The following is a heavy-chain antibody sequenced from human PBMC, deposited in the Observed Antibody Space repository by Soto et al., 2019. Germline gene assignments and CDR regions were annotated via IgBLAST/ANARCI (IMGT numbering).Heavy chain of an antibody. CDR3: ANSAYSSSSRRDY. D-gene: IGHD6-6*01. Sequence: EVQLLESGGGLVQPGGSLRLSCAASGFTFSSYAMSWVRQAPGKGLEWVSAISGSGGSTYYADSVKGRFTISRDNSKNTLYLQINSLRAEDTAVYYRANSAYSSSSRRDYWGQGTLVTGSS. J-gene: IGHJ4*02. CDR2: ISGSGGST. V-gene: IGHV3-23*01. CDR1: GFTFSSYA.